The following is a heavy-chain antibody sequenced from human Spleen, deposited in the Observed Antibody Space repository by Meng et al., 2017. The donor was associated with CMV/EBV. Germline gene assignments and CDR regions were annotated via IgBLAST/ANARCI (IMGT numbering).Heavy chain of an antibody. J-gene: IGHJ5*02. CDR2: IYYSGST. V-gene: IGHV4-61*01. Sequence: SETLSLTCTVSGGSVSSGSYYRSWIRQPPGKGLEWIGYIYYSGSTNYNPSLKSRVTISVDTSKNQFSLKLSSVTAADTAVYYCARVGGGGGFEPWGQGTLVTVSS. CDR1: GGSVSSGSYY. CDR3: ARVGGGGGFEP. D-gene: IGHD3-16*01.